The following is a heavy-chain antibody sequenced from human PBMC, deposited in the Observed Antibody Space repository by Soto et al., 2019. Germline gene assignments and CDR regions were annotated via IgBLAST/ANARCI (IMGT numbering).Heavy chain of an antibody. CDR1: GGTFSPYT. CDR3: TRDWEITVSTWSFGGF. CDR2: IIPFHGVT. V-gene: IGHV1-69*08. D-gene: IGHD3-10*01. Sequence: QVQLVQSGAEVKKPGSSVKVSCKASGGTFSPYTINWVRQAPGQGLEWMGRIIPFHGVTYNAQKFQARVTITADKSTSTAYMELSGLRFEDTAMYYCTRDWEITVSTWSFGGFWGRGTLVTVSS. J-gene: IGHJ4*02.